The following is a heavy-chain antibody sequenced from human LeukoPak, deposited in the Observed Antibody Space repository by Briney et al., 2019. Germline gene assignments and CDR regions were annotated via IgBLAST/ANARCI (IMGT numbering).Heavy chain of an antibody. V-gene: IGHV3-23*01. Sequence: GGSLRLSCAAPGFTFSSYAMSWVRQAPGKGLEWVSAISGSGGSTYYADSVKGRFTISRDNSKNTLYLQMNSLGAEDTAVYYCARARRSSGWYLPDYWGQGTLVTVSS. CDR3: ARARRSSGWYLPDY. CDR1: GFTFSSYA. CDR2: ISGSGGST. D-gene: IGHD6-19*01. J-gene: IGHJ4*02.